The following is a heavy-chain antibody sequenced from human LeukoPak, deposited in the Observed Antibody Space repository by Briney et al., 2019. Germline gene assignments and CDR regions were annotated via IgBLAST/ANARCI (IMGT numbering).Heavy chain of an antibody. Sequence: ASVKVSCKASGYTFTGYYMHWVRQAPGQGLEWMGWINPNSGGTNYAQKFQGRVTMTRDTSNSTAYMELSRLRSDDTAVYYCARGLIAVAGLFFDYWGQGTLVTVSS. J-gene: IGHJ4*02. D-gene: IGHD6-19*01. V-gene: IGHV1-2*02. CDR2: INPNSGGT. CDR1: GYTFTGYY. CDR3: ARGLIAVAGLFFDY.